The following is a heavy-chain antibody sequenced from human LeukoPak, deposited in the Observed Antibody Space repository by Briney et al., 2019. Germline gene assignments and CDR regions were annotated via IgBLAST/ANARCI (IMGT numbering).Heavy chain of an antibody. CDR1: GFTVSSNY. D-gene: IGHD6-13*01. CDR2: IYSGGST. J-gene: IGHJ4*02. V-gene: IGHV3-53*05. Sequence: PGGSLRLSCAASGFTVSSNYMSWVCQAPGKGLEWVSVIYSGGSTYYADSVKGRFTISRDNAKNSLYLQMNSLRAEDMALYYCAKVAAGHWYFDYWGQGTLVTVSS. CDR3: AKVAAGHWYFDY.